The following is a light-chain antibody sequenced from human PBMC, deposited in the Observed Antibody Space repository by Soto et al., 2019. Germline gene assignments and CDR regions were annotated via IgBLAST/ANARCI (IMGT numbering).Light chain of an antibody. Sequence: EIVLTQSPATLSLSPGERATLSCRASQSVSTYLAWYQQKPGLAPRLLIYDASNRATGIPARFSGSGSGTDFTLTISSLEPEDFAVYYCQQRSTWPLITFGQGKRLEIK. CDR1: QSVSTY. J-gene: IGKJ5*01. V-gene: IGKV3-11*01. CDR3: QQRSTWPLIT. CDR2: DAS.